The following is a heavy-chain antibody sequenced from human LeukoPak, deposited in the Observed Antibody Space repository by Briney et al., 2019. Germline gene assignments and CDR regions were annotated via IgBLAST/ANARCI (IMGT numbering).Heavy chain of an antibody. D-gene: IGHD7-27*01. V-gene: IGHV3-43*02. Sequence: GGSLRLSCAASGFTFDDYTMHWVRQPPRKGLEWVSLINGDGGSTDYADSVKGRFTVSRDNSKSTLYLQMNGLRTEDTGLYYCAKVGGNWGTYHHYAMDVWGQGTTVTVSS. CDR3: AKVGGNWGTYHHYAMDV. CDR1: GFTFDDYT. CDR2: INGDGGST. J-gene: IGHJ6*02.